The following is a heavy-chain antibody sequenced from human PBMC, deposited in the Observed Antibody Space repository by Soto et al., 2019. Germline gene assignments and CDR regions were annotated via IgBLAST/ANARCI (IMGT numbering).Heavy chain of an antibody. CDR3: ATSYYYDSSGYLDY. V-gene: IGHV4-31*03. D-gene: IGHD3-22*01. J-gene: IGHJ4*02. CDR2: IYYSGST. Sequence: SETLSLTCTVSGGSISSGGYYWSWIRQHPGKGLEWIGYIYYSGSTYYNPSLKSRVTISVDTSKNQFSLKLSSVTAADKAVYYCATSYYYDSSGYLDYWGKGTLVTVSS. CDR1: GGSISSGGYY.